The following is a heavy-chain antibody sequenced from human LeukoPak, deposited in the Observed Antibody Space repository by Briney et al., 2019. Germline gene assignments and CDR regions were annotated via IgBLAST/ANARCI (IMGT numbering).Heavy chain of an antibody. Sequence: SETLSLTCTVSGGSISTYYWTWIRQPPGKGLEWIGYIYYTGSTNYNPPLKSRVTISVDTSKNQFSLKLSSVTAADTAVYYCAREDYGQSIDYWGQGTLVTVSS. CDR2: IYYTGST. V-gene: IGHV4-59*01. D-gene: IGHD4/OR15-4a*01. J-gene: IGHJ4*02. CDR3: AREDYGQSIDY. CDR1: GGSISTYY.